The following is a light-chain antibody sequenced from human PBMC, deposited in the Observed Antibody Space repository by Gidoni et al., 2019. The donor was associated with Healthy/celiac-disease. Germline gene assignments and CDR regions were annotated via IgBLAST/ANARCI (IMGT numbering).Light chain of an antibody. CDR3: QQYYSYPCS. J-gene: IGKJ2*03. CDR1: QGISSY. Sequence: IRMTQSPSSFSASTGDRVTITCRASQGISSYLAWYQQKPGKAPKLLIYAASTLQSGVPSRFSGSGSGTDFTLTISCLQSEDFATYYCQQYYSYPCSFGQGTKLEIK. CDR2: AAS. V-gene: IGKV1-8*01.